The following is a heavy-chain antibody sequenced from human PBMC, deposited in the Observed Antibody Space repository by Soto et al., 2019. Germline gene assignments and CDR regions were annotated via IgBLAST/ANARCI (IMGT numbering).Heavy chain of an antibody. Sequence: PGESLKISCKGSGYSFTSYWIGWVRQMPGKGLEWMGIIYPGDSDTRYSPSFQGQVTISADKSISTAYLQWSSLKASDTAMYYCARSTGYCSGGSCYGFDYWGQGTLVTVSS. CDR3: ARSTGYCSGGSCYGFDY. CDR1: GYSFTSYW. CDR2: IYPGDSDT. D-gene: IGHD2-15*01. J-gene: IGHJ4*02. V-gene: IGHV5-51*01.